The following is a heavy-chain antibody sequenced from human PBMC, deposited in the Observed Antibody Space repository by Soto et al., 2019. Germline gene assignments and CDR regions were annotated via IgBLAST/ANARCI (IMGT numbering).Heavy chain of an antibody. D-gene: IGHD3-10*01. Sequence: EVQLVESGGDLVKPGGSLRLSCAASGFTFINAWMTWVRQAPGKGLEWVGRIKSKTDGGTTDYAAPVKGRFTISRDDSKDTLYLQMNSLKTEDTAVYYGTTSSHGSGYDPWGQGTLVTVSS. CDR2: IKSKTDGGTT. CDR3: TTSSHGSGYDP. CDR1: GFTFINAW. J-gene: IGHJ5*02. V-gene: IGHV3-15*01.